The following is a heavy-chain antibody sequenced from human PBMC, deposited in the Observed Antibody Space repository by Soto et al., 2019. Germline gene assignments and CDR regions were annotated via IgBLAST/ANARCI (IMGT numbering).Heavy chain of an antibody. V-gene: IGHV4-34*01. Sequence: SETLSLTCAVYGGSFSGYYWSWIRQPPGKGLEWIGEINHSGSTNYNPSLKSRVTISVDTSKNQFSLKLSSVTAADTAVYYCAMLTGITGTKYYYYMDVWGKGTTVTVSS. D-gene: IGHD1-20*01. CDR1: GGSFSGYY. CDR2: INHSGST. J-gene: IGHJ6*03. CDR3: AMLTGITGTKYYYYMDV.